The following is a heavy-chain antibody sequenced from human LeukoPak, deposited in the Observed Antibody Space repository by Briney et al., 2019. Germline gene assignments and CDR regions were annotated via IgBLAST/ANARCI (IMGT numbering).Heavy chain of an antibody. Sequence: PGGSLRLSCAASGFTFSSYGLHWVRQAPGSGLEWVAFIRYDGNNKYYADSVKGRFTISRDNSKNTLYLQMNSLRTEDTAVYYCAKGTVGAYEIDYWGQGTLVTVSS. J-gene: IGHJ4*02. V-gene: IGHV3-30*02. CDR3: AKGTVGAYEIDY. CDR1: GFTFSSYG. D-gene: IGHD1-26*01. CDR2: IRYDGNNK.